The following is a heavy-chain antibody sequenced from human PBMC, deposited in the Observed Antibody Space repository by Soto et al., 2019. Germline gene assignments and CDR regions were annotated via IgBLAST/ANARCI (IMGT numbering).Heavy chain of an antibody. D-gene: IGHD3-3*01. CDR2: IDPSDSYT. CDR1: GYSFTSYW. CDR3: ARVGSSITIFGVVIQPYYYYYGMDV. V-gene: IGHV5-10-1*01. Sequence: PGESLKISCKGPGYSFTSYWISWVRQMPGKGLEWMGRIDPSDSYTNYSPSFQGHVTISADKSISTAYLQWSSLKASDTAMYYCARVGSSITIFGVVIQPYYYYYGMDVWGQGTTVTVSS. J-gene: IGHJ6*02.